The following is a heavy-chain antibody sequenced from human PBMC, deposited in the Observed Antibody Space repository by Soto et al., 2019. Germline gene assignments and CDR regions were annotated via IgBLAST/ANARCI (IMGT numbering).Heavy chain of an antibody. CDR1: GYSFTNYW. CDR2: IYPGDSGT. V-gene: IGHV5-51*01. J-gene: IGHJ6*04. CDR3: ARHPHGDYDVMDV. D-gene: IGHD4-17*01. Sequence: GESLQISCKGSGYSFTNYWIGCVRQMPGKGLEWMGIIYPGDSGTTYSPSFQGRVTMSVDWSISTAYLQWSSLKASDSAMYYCARHPHGDYDVMDVWGIGTKVTVSS.